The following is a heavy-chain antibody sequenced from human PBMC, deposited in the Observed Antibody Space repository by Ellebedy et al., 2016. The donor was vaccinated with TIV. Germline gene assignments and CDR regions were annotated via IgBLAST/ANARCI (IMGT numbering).Heavy chain of an antibody. V-gene: IGHV1-2*02. J-gene: IGHJ4*02. CDR3: ASSVVVDFDH. D-gene: IGHD2-21*01. CDR1: GYAFSGYY. CDR2: INPNSGAT. Sequence: AASVKVSCKASGYAFSGYYIHWVRQAPGQGLEWMGWINPNSGATKYVQKFQGRVTMTRDPSISTAYMVVGRLRSDDTGVYYCASSVVVDFDHWGQGTLVTVSS.